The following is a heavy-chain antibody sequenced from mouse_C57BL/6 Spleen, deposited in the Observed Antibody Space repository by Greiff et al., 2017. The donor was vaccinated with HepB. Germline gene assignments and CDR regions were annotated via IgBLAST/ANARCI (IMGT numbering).Heavy chain of an antibody. D-gene: IGHD1-1*01. V-gene: IGHV1-64*01. Sequence: QVQLKQPGAELVKPGASVKLSCKASGYTFTSYWMHWVKQRPGQGLEWIGMIHPNSGSTNYNEKFKSKATLTVDKSSSTAYMQLSSLTSEDSAVYYCARSLITTVVATDYWGQGTTLTVSS. J-gene: IGHJ2*01. CDR1: GYTFTSYW. CDR2: IHPNSGST. CDR3: ARSLITTVVATDY.